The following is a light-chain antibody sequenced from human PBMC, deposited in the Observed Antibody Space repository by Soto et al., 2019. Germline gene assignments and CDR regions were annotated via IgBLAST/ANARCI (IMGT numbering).Light chain of an antibody. Sequence: QSVRTQPASVSGSPGQSITISCTGTSSDVGSYNLVSWYQQHPGKAPKLMIYEGSKRPSGVSNRFSGSKSGNTASLTISGLQAEDEADYYCCSYAGSSTSVVFGGGTKLTVL. V-gene: IGLV2-23*01. CDR3: CSYAGSSTSVV. J-gene: IGLJ2*01. CDR1: SSDVGSYNL. CDR2: EGS.